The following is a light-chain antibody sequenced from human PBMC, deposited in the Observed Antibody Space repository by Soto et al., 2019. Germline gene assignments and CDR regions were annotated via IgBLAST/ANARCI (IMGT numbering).Light chain of an antibody. CDR1: QGIRNF. Sequence: DIPMTQSPTSLSASVGDRVTITCRASQGIRNFVAWYQQKPGKAPKLLIYAASTLQSGVPSRYSGSGSGTDCTLTINSLQPEDVATYSCQKYSSVPVFGPGTKVEFK. CDR3: QKYSSVPV. J-gene: IGKJ3*01. V-gene: IGKV1-27*01. CDR2: AAS.